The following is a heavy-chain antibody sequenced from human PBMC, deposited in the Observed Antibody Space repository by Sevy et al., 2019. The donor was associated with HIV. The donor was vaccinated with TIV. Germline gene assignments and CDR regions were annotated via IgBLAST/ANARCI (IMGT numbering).Heavy chain of an antibody. V-gene: IGHV3-7*01. CDR2: MKEDGSEK. D-gene: IGHD5-18*01. CDR1: GCTFSSYW. CDR3: LGEGRGGFSYGFDC. J-gene: IGHJ4*02. Sequence: GGSLRLSCAASGCTFSSYWMSWVRQAPGKGLEWVATMKEDGSEKSYVDSVKGRFTSSRDNAKTSLYLQMNSVRDYDTSLYYCLGEGRGGFSYGFDCWGQGTLVTVSS.